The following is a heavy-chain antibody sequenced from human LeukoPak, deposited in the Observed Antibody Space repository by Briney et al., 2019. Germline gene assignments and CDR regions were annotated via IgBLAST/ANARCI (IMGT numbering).Heavy chain of an antibody. Sequence: ASVKVSCKASGYTFTSYGITWVRQAPGQGLEWMGWISAYNGNTNYAQKLQGRVTMTTDTSTGTAYMELRSLRSDDTAVYYCARDRLYSSGWYKGIDYWGQGTLVTVSS. CDR2: ISAYNGNT. V-gene: IGHV1-18*01. CDR3: ARDRLYSSGWYKGIDY. J-gene: IGHJ4*02. D-gene: IGHD6-19*01. CDR1: GYTFTSYG.